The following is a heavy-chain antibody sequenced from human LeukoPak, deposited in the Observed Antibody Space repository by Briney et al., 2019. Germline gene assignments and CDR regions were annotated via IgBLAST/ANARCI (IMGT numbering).Heavy chain of an antibody. CDR2: IKANADST. V-gene: IGHV3-23*01. CDR3: VKVGGWLVFDK. Sequence: PGGSLRHSRAASGFTFSSSAMSSVRQSPGKGLEWVSAIKANADSTYYADAVKGRFTISRDNSKNTLYLQMNSLRAEDTALYYCVKVGGWLVFDKWGQGTPVTVSS. D-gene: IGHD6-19*01. CDR1: GFTFSSSA. J-gene: IGHJ4*02.